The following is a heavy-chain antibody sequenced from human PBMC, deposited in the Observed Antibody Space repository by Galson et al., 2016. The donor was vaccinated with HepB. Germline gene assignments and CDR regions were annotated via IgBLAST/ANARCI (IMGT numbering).Heavy chain of an antibody. D-gene: IGHD3-16*01. CDR3: ASTHYEYVWGSPVFVLDR. J-gene: IGHJ5*02. Sequence: CAISGDSVSSNNAAWNWIRQSPSRGLEWLGRTYYRSGWYDDYALSVKSRITFKADASKNELSLQLNSVTPEDTAVYYCASTHYEYVWGSPVFVLDRWGQGSLVTVSS. CDR1: GDSVSSNNAA. CDR2: TYYRSGWYD. V-gene: IGHV6-1*01.